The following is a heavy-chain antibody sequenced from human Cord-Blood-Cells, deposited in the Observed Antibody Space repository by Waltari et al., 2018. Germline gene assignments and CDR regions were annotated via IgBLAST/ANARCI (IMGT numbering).Heavy chain of an antibody. CDR1: GGSFRGYY. CDR2: INHSGST. Sequence: QVQLQQWGAGLLKPSETLSLTCAVYGGSFRGYYWSWVRQPPGKGLEWIGEINHSGSTNTNPTLKSRVTRSVDTAKNQFSLKLSSGTAADTAVYYCASGSSAGQQLGILVDDWGQGTLVTVSS. D-gene: IGHD6-13*01. CDR3: ASGSSAGQQLGILVDD. J-gene: IGHJ4*02. V-gene: IGHV4-34*01.